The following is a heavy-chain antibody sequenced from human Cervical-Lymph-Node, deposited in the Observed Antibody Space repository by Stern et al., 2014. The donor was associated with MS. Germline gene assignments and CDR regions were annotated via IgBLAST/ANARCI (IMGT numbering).Heavy chain of an antibody. CDR3: SGGGGGRISMTAAVLYGMDV. V-gene: IGHV1-69*01. CDR2: IIPILGTA. J-gene: IGHJ6*02. Sequence: QMQLVQSGAEVKKPGSSVKVSCKASGGTFSNYAISWVRQAPGQGLEWMGGIIPILGTADYAQQLQGRVTITADEVTITADDSASTAYMELSSLRSEDTAVYYGSGGGGGRISMTAAVLYGMDVWGQGTTVTVSS. CDR1: GGTFSNYA. D-gene: IGHD3-22*01.